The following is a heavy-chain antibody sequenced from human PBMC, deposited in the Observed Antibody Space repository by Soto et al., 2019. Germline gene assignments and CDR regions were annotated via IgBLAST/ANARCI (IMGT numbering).Heavy chain of an antibody. CDR2: IIPILGIA. CDR1: GGTFSSYT. CDR3: ARGKGTYTGDAFDI. Sequence: QVQLVQSGAEVKKPGSSVKVSCKASGGTFSSYTISWVRQAPGQGLEWMGRIIPILGIANYAQKFQGRVTITADESTSTAYMELSSLRSEDTAVYYCARGKGTYTGDAFDIWGQGTMVTVSS. V-gene: IGHV1-69*02. J-gene: IGHJ3*02. D-gene: IGHD1-1*01.